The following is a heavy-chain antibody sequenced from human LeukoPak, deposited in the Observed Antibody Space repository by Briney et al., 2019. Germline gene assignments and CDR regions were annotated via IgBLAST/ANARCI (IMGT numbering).Heavy chain of an antibody. CDR1: GGSISGYY. D-gene: IGHD6-19*01. V-gene: IGHV4-59*08. CDR2: IYHNGGT. Sequence: SETLSLTCTVSGGSISGYYWSWIRQPPGKGLEWIGYIYHNGGTNYNPSLQSRLTISIDTSKNQFSLKLSSVTAADTAVYYCARHLRAVAGGRYFDYWGQGTQVTVSA. J-gene: IGHJ4*02. CDR3: ARHLRAVAGGRYFDY.